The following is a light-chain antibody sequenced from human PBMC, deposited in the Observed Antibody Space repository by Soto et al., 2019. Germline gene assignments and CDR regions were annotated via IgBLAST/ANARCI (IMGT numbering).Light chain of an antibody. CDR3: QQRSNWPPT. CDR1: QSVTSF. Sequence: EIVLTQSPATLSLSPGEGASLSYRASQSVTSFLAWYQQKPGQAPRLLIYDASNRATGIPARFSGSGSGTDFTLTISSLGPEDFAVYYCQQRSNWPPTFGQGTKLAIK. V-gene: IGKV3-11*01. J-gene: IGKJ2*01. CDR2: DAS.